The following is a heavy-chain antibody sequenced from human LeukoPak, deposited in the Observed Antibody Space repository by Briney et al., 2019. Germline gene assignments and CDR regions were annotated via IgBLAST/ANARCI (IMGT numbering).Heavy chain of an antibody. CDR1: GGSFSGYY. V-gene: IGHV4-34*01. D-gene: IGHD3-10*01. Sequence: RTSETLSLTCAVYGGSFSGYYWSWIRQPPGKGLEWIGEINHSGSTNYNPSLKSRVTISVDTSKNQFSLKLSSVTAADTAVYYCARALYYYGSGSSSDYWGQGTLVTVSS. CDR2: INHSGST. CDR3: ARALYYYGSGSSSDY. J-gene: IGHJ4*02.